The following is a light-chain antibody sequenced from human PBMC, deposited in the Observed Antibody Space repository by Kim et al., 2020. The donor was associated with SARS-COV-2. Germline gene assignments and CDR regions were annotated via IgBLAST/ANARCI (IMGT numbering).Light chain of an antibody. CDR3: QVWDSSTADVV. Sequence: ALGQTGRITCGGNNIGSKNVHWYQQKPGQAPVLVIYRDTNRPSGIPERFSGSNSGNTATLTISRAQAGDEADYYCQVWDSSTADVVFGGGTQLTVL. CDR1: NIGSKN. V-gene: IGLV3-9*01. J-gene: IGLJ2*01. CDR2: RDT.